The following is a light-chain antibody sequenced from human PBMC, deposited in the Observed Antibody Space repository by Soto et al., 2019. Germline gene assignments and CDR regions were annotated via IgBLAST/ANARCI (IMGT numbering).Light chain of an antibody. Sequence: DIPLTQSPSFLSASVGDRVTITCRASQGIYTNLAWYQQKPGKVPKLLIYAASTLQSGVPSRFSGSGSGTEFTLTISSLQPEDLTTYYCQQLDSYPWTFGQGTRVEIK. CDR3: QQLDSYPWT. CDR2: AAS. CDR1: QGIYTN. J-gene: IGKJ1*01. V-gene: IGKV1-9*01.